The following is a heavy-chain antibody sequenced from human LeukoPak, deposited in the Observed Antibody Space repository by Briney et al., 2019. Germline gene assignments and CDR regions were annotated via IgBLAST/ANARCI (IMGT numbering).Heavy chain of an antibody. CDR2: ISKDGGTK. J-gene: IGHJ4*02. D-gene: IGHD2-15*01. V-gene: IGHV3-30*19. Sequence: PGRSLRLSCAASGXTFSSYGMHWVRQAPGKGLDWVAVISKDGGTKYYADSVKGRLTISRDNSKNMLYLQMNSLRPEDTAVYYCARGGDLKYCSGGSCYSVDYWGQGTLVTVSS. CDR3: ARGGDLKYCSGGSCYSVDY. CDR1: GXTFSSYG.